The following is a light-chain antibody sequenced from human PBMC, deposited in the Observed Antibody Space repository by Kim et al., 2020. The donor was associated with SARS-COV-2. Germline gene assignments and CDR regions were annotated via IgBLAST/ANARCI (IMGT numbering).Light chain of an antibody. CDR2: DVN. Sequence: QSITISCTGTSSDVAFYNYVSWYQQHPGDAPKILIYDVNNRPSGVSNRFSGSKSGNTASLTISGLQAEDEADYYCSSYTSSITLVVFGGGTQLTVL. CDR3: SSYTSSITLVV. V-gene: IGLV2-14*03. CDR1: SSDVAFYNY. J-gene: IGLJ2*01.